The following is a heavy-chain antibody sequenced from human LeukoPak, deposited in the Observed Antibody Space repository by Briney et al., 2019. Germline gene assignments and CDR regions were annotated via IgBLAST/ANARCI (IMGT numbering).Heavy chain of an antibody. CDR2: ISGSGGET. Sequence: GGSLRLSCAASGFTFSYYGINWVRQAPEKGLEWVSAISGSGGETYYADSVKGRFTISRDNSKSTLYLQMNGLRVEDTAVYYGAKEAASSTLVRGVTYYYYYGMDVWGQGTAVTVSS. J-gene: IGHJ6*02. CDR3: AKEAASSTLVRGVTYYYYYGMDV. V-gene: IGHV3-23*01. CDR1: GFTFSYYG. D-gene: IGHD3-10*01.